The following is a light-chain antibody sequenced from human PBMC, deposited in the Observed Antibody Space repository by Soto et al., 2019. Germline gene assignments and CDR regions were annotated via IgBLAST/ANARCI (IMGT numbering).Light chain of an antibody. CDR1: SSKIGSNT. V-gene: IGLV1-44*01. Sequence: QSVLTQPPSASETPGQRVTISCSGGSSKIGSNTVNWYQQLPGTAPKLLLYTNNQRPSGVPERFSGSKSGPSASLATSGLQSEDEADYHCAAWDDSLNGPVFGGGTTVTVL. CDR3: AAWDDSLNGPV. J-gene: IGLJ2*01. CDR2: TNN.